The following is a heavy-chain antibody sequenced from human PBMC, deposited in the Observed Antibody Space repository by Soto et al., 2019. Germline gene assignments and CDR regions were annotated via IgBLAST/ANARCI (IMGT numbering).Heavy chain of an antibody. CDR3: AREQYNWKL. CDR1: GVSITPYY. D-gene: IGHD1-20*01. V-gene: IGHV4-59*01. CDR2: VYHTGNT. J-gene: IGHJ4*02. Sequence: SETLSLTCTVSGVSITPYYWTWIRHPPGKGLEWIGYVYHTGNTYYNPSLKSRVTISLDTSKNQVSLRLKSVTAADTAVYYCAREQYNWKLWGQGTLVTVSS.